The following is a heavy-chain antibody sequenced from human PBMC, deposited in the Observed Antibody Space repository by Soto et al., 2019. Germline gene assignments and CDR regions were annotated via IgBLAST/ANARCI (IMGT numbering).Heavy chain of an antibody. J-gene: IGHJ4*02. Sequence: QVQLQQWGAGLLKPSETLSLTCAVYGGSFSGYYWSWIRQPPGKGLEWIGEINHSGSTNYNPSLNSRVTISVDTSKNQFSLKLSSVTAADTAVYYCARGTMEYYDFWSGYYPYYFDYWGQGTLVTVSS. CDR3: ARGTMEYYDFWSGYYPYYFDY. V-gene: IGHV4-34*01. D-gene: IGHD3-3*01. CDR1: GGSFSGYY. CDR2: INHSGST.